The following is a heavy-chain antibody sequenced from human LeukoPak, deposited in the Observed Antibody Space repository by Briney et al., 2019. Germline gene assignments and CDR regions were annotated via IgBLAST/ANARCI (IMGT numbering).Heavy chain of an antibody. J-gene: IGHJ5*02. V-gene: IGHV4-30-4*08. D-gene: IGHD6-13*01. CDR2: IYYSGST. CDR1: GGSISSGDYY. Sequence: PSETLSLTCTVSGGSISSGDYYWSWIRQPPGKGLEWIGYIYYSGSTYYNPSLKSRVTISVDTSKNQFSLKLSSVTAADTAVYYCARDVSGIAAALNWFDPWGQGTLVTVSS. CDR3: ARDVSGIAAALNWFDP.